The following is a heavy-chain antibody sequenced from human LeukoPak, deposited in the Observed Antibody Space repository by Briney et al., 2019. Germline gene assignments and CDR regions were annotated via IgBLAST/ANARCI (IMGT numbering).Heavy chain of an antibody. CDR3: ARDSARWFGEHDDAFDI. J-gene: IGHJ3*02. V-gene: IGHV3-20*04. CDR1: GFTFDDYG. Sequence: PGGSLRLSCAASGFTFDDYGMSWVRQAPGKGLEWVSGINWNGGSTGYADSVKGRFTISRDNAKNSLYLQMNSLRAEDTALYYCARDSARWFGEHDDAFDIWGQGTMVTVSS. D-gene: IGHD3-10*01. CDR2: INWNGGST.